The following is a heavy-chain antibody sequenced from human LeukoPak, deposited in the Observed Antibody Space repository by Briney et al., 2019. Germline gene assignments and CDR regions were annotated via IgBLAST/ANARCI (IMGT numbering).Heavy chain of an antibody. V-gene: IGHV3-74*01. J-gene: IGHJ4*02. CDR1: GFTFSSYW. CDR3: TRGFWGWEVDY. CDR2: VNTDGRTT. Sequence: GGSLRLSCAASGFTFSSYWMHWVRQAPGKGLVWVARVNTDGRTTEYADSGKGRFTISRDNAKNTLYLQMNSLRAEDTAVYYCTRGFWGWEVDYWGQGTLVTVS. D-gene: IGHD3-3*01.